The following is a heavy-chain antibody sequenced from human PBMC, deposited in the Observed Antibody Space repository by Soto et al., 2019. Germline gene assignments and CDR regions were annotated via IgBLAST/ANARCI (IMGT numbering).Heavy chain of an antibody. D-gene: IGHD6-13*01. CDR2: IYYSGST. CDR1: GGSISSSSYY. CDR3: ARHLSSSFNSSDY. J-gene: IGHJ4*02. Sequence: PSETLSLTCTVSGGSISSSSYYWGWIRQPPGKGLEWIGSIYYSGSTYYNPSLKSRVTISVDTSKNQFSLKLSSVTAADTAVYYCARHLSSSFNSSDYRGQGTLVTV. V-gene: IGHV4-39*01.